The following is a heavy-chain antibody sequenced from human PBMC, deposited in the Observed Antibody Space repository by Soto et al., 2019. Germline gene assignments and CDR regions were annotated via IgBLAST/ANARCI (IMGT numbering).Heavy chain of an antibody. CDR2: ISGSGDST. CDR1: GFTFSSYA. V-gene: IGHV3-23*01. Sequence: EVQLLESGGGLVQPGGSLRLSFAASGFTFSSYAMSWVRQPPGKGLEWVSGISGSGDSTYYADSVKGRFTISRDNSKNTLYLQMNSLRAEDTAVYYCAKGVPGIAVAGTGYFQHWGQGTLVTVSS. J-gene: IGHJ1*01. CDR3: AKGVPGIAVAGTGYFQH. D-gene: IGHD6-19*01.